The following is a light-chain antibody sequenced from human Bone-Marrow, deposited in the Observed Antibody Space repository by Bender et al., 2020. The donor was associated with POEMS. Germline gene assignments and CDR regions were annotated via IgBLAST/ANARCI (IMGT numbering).Light chain of an antibody. Sequence: QSVLTQPPSVSGAPGQRVTISCTGSSSNTGSGYDINWYQHLPGTAPKLLIYGYNNRPSGVPDRFSGSKSGTSASLAITGLQAEDEADYYCSSYTGSATYVFGTGTKVTVL. CDR1: SSNTGSGYD. V-gene: IGLV1-40*01. CDR3: SSYTGSATYV. CDR2: GYN. J-gene: IGLJ1*01.